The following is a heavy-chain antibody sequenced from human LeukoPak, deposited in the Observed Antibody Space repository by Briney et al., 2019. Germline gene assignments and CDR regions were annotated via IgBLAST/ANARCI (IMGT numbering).Heavy chain of an antibody. D-gene: IGHD2-15*01. CDR1: GFTFSSYW. CDR2: IYTSGST. V-gene: IGHV4-4*07. J-gene: IGHJ2*01. CDR3: ARDRSQRGYWYFDL. Sequence: GSLRLSCAASGFTFSSYWMSWIRQPAGKGLEWIGRIYTSGSTNYNPSLKSRVTISVDTSKNQFSLKLSSVTAADTAVYYCARDRSQRGYWYFDLWGRGTLVTVSS.